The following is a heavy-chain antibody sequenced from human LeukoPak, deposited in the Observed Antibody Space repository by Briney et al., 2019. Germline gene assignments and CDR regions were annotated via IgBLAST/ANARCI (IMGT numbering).Heavy chain of an antibody. Sequence: ASVKVSCKASGYTFTSYDINWVRQATGQGLEWMGWMNPNSGNTGYAQKFQGRVTMTRNTSISTAYMELSSLRSEDTAVYYCARGGYCSSTSCYLSYSMDVWGQGTTVTVSS. J-gene: IGHJ6*02. CDR3: ARGGYCSSTSCYLSYSMDV. CDR1: GYTFTSYD. D-gene: IGHD2-2*01. CDR2: MNPNSGNT. V-gene: IGHV1-8*01.